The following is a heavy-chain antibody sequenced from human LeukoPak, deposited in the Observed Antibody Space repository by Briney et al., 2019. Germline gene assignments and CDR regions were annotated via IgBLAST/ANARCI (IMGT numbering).Heavy chain of an antibody. CDR1: GFTFSSYE. J-gene: IGHJ4*02. V-gene: IGHV3-48*03. CDR3: ARDDSSDPNRAATFDY. D-gene: IGHD6-25*01. Sequence: PGGSLRLSCAASGFTFSSYEMNWVRQAPGKGLEWVSYISSSGSTIYYADSVKGRFTISRDNAKNSLYLQMNSLRAEDTAVYYCARDDSSDPNRAATFDYWGQGTLVTVSS. CDR2: ISSSGSTI.